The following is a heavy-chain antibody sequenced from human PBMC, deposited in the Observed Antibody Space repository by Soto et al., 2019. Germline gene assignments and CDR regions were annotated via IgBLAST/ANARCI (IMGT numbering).Heavy chain of an antibody. D-gene: IGHD2-2*01. CDR1: GGSISSYY. CDR2: IYYSGST. V-gene: IGHV4-59*01. Sequence: SLTCTVSGGSISSYYWSWIRQPPGKGLEWIGYIYYSGSTNYNPSLKSRVTISVDTSKNQFSLKLSSVTAADTAGYYCARGSSRRGGGFDYWGQGTLVTVSS. CDR3: ARGSSRRGGGFDY. J-gene: IGHJ4*02.